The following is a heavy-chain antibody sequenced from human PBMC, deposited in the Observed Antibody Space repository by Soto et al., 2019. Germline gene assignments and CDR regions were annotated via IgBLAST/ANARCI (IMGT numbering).Heavy chain of an antibody. CDR3: ARAGYGDYALFWFDP. CDR1: GFTFSSYA. D-gene: IGHD4-17*01. Sequence: QVQLVESGGGVVQPGGSLRLSCAASGFTFSSYAMHWVRQAPGKGLEWVAVISYDGSNKYYADSVKGRFTISRDNSKNTLYLQMNSLRAEDTAVYYCARAGYGDYALFWFDPWGQGTLVTVSS. CDR2: ISYDGSNK. J-gene: IGHJ5*02. V-gene: IGHV3-30-3*01.